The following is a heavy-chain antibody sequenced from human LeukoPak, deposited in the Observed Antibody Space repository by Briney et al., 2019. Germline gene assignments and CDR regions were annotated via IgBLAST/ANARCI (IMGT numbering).Heavy chain of an antibody. V-gene: IGHV4-59*01. CDR1: GGSISSYY. J-gene: IGHJ6*02. CDR2: VYYSGST. D-gene: IGHD3-10*01. Sequence: PSETLSLTCTVSGGSISSYYWTWIRQPPGKGLEWMGYVYYSGSTNYNPSLKRRVTISVDTSKNQFSLNLSSVTAADTAVYYCAGSEVPVSSRYYYYGIDVWGQGTTVTVSS. CDR3: AGSEVPVSSRYYYYGIDV.